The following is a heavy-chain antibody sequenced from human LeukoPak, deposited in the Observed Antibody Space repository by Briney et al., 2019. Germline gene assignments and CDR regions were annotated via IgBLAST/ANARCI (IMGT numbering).Heavy chain of an antibody. CDR3: ARGVNEDYYDSSGLDY. CDR1: GFTFSDYY. Sequence: PGGSLRLSCAASGFTFSDYYMSWIRQAPGKGLEWVSYISSSGSTIYYADSVKGRFTISRDNAKNSLYLQMNSLRAEDTAVYYCARGVNEDYYDSSGLDYWGQGTLVTVSS. V-gene: IGHV3-11*01. J-gene: IGHJ4*02. CDR2: ISSSGSTI. D-gene: IGHD3-22*01.